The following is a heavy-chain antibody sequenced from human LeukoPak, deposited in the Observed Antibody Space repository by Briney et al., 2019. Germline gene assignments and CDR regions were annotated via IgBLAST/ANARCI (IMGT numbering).Heavy chain of an antibody. CDR2: IYSGGST. CDR1: GFTVSSNY. Sequence: GGSLRLSCAASGFTVSSNYMSWVRQAPGKGLEWVSVIYSGGSTYYADSVEGRFTISRDNSKNTLYLQMNSLRAEDTAVYYCARDPSVPIYGMDVWGQGTTVTVSS. J-gene: IGHJ6*02. CDR3: ARDPSVPIYGMDV. V-gene: IGHV3-66*01. D-gene: IGHD3-10*01.